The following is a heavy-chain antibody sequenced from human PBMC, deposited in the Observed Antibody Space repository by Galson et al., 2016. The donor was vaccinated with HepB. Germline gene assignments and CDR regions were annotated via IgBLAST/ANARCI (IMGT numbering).Heavy chain of an antibody. CDR3: AKAKTVVGSAYEY. V-gene: IGHV3-23*01. J-gene: IGHJ4*02. D-gene: IGHD2-21*01. Sequence: LRLSCAASGFAFHSYTMGWVRQAPGKGLQWVSDITPSGDSTYYADPVTGRFTISRDNSRDTLYLQMNSLRVEDTAVYYCAKAKTVVGSAYEYWGQGTLVTVSS. CDR1: GFAFHSYT. CDR2: ITPSGDST.